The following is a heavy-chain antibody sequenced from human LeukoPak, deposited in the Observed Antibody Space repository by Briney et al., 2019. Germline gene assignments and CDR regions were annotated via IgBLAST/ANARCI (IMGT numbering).Heavy chain of an antibody. Sequence: ASVKVSCKASGYTFSTHDINWVRQATGQGLGWMGWINPNSGNSGYAQKFQGRVTMTRDTSISTAYMELSSLRSEDTAVYYCARVGSAYYDSRGYYVYYFDYWGQGTLVTVSS. V-gene: IGHV1-8*01. D-gene: IGHD3-22*01. CDR3: ARVGSAYYDSRGYYVYYFDY. J-gene: IGHJ4*02. CDR2: INPNSGNS. CDR1: GYTFSTHD.